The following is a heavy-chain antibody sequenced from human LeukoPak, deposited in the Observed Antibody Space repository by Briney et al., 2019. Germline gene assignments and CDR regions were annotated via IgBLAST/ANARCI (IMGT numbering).Heavy chain of an antibody. J-gene: IGHJ4*02. Sequence: GRSLRLSCAASGFTFSSYAMHWVRQAPGKGLEWVTFIRYDGSNKYYADSVKGRFTIARDNSKNTLYLQMNSLRAEDTAVYYCAKEYSYGPNMDYWGQGILVTVSS. CDR2: IRYDGSNK. CDR1: GFTFSSYA. D-gene: IGHD5-18*01. CDR3: AKEYSYGPNMDY. V-gene: IGHV3-30*02.